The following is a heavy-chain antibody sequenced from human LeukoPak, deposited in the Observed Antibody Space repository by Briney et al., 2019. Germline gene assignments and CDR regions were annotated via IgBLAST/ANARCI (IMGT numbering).Heavy chain of an antibody. D-gene: IGHD6-13*01. CDR2: ISGSGGST. CDR1: GFTFSSYA. V-gene: IGHV3-23*01. Sequence: QSGGSLRLSCAASGFTFSSYAMSWVRQAPGKGLEWVSAISGSGGSTYYADSVKGRFTISRDNSKNTLYLQMNSLRAEDTAVYYCAKDGIGYSSRQLFDYWGQGTLVTVSS. J-gene: IGHJ4*02. CDR3: AKDGIGYSSRQLFDY.